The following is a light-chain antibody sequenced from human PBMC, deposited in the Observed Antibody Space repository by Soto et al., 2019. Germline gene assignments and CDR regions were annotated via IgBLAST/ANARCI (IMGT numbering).Light chain of an antibody. V-gene: IGKV1-6*01. CDR3: LQKYFYPFT. CDR2: AAS. J-gene: IGKJ3*01. Sequence: AIQMTQSPSSLSASVGDGVTITCRASQGIRKDLDWFQQKPGKAPKLLIYAASNLQSGVPARFSGSGSGTDFTLTISSLQPEDFATYYCLQKYFYPFTFGPGTKVDIK. CDR1: QGIRKD.